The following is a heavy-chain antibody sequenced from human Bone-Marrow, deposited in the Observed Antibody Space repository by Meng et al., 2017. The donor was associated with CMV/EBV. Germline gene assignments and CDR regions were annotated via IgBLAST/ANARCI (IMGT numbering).Heavy chain of an antibody. CDR1: GFTFSSYA. CDR3: ARVVWSGYFPPGAFDI. V-gene: IGHV3-23*01. J-gene: IGHJ3*02. CDR2: ISGSGGST. Sequence: GESLKISYAASGFTFSSYAMSWVRQAPGKGLEWVSVISGSGGSTYYADSVKGRFTISRDNSKNTLYLQMNSLRAEDTAVYYCARVVWSGYFPPGAFDIWGQGTMVTVSS. D-gene: IGHD3-3*01.